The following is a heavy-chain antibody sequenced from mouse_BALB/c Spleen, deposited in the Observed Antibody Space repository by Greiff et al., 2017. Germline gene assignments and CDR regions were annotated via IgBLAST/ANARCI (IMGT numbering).Heavy chain of an antibody. CDR1: GYTFTNYL. J-gene: IGHJ4*01. Sequence: QVQLQQSGPELVRPGTSVKMSCKASGYTFTNYLIDWVKQRPGQGLEWIGLINPGSGGTNYIQKFKGKATLTADKSSSTAYMQLSSLTSDDSAVYDCARYDCDGYYYAMDYWGQGTTVTVSS. D-gene: IGHD2-4*01. CDR2: INPGSGGT. CDR3: ARYDCDGYYYAMDY. V-gene: IGHV1-54*01.